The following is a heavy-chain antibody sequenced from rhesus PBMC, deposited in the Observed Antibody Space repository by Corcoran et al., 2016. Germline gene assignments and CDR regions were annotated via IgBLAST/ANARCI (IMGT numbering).Heavy chain of an antibody. V-gene: IGHV4-99*02. CDR2: ISGGGSD. CDR1: GYSISSGYY. D-gene: IGHD7-45*01. Sequence: QVQLQESGPGLVKPSETLSLTCAVSGYSISSGYYWGWVRQPPGKCLEWIGHISGGGSDYLKPSLKSRVTISRDTSKNQFSLKLTSATAADTAVYYCARDDWGSFDYWGQGVLVTVSS. CDR3: ARDDWGSFDY. J-gene: IGHJ4*01.